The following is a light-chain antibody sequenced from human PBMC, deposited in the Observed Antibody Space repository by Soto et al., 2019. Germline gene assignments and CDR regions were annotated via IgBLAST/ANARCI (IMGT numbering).Light chain of an antibody. J-gene: IGLJ1*01. CDR3: CSYGGSYV. CDR2: EVS. Sequence: QSVLTQPASVSGSPGQSITISCTGTSSDVGSYNLVSWYQQHPGKAPNVMIYEVSKRPSGVSNRFSGSKSGNTASLTSSGLQAEDEADYYCCSYGGSYVFGTGTKVTVL. CDR1: SSDVGSYNL. V-gene: IGLV2-23*02.